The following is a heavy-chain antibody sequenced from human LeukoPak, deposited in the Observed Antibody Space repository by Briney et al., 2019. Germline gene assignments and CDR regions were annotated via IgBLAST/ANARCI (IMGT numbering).Heavy chain of an antibody. CDR2: ISYDGSNK. Sequence: GGSLRLSCAASGFTFSSYGMHWVRQALGKGLEWVAVISYDGSNKYYADSVKGRFTISRDNSKNTLYLQMNSLRTEDTAVYYCAKSNLFLEWLDWFDPWGQGTLVTVSS. V-gene: IGHV3-30*18. CDR1: GFTFSSYG. J-gene: IGHJ5*02. CDR3: AKSNLFLEWLDWFDP. D-gene: IGHD3-3*01.